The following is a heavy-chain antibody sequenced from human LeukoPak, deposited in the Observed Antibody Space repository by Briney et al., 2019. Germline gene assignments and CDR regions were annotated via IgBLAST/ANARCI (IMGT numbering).Heavy chain of an antibody. CDR3: TRPAMGSGWDYYYYYMDV. J-gene: IGHJ6*03. CDR1: GFTFSGSA. V-gene: IGHV3-73*01. D-gene: IGHD6-19*01. Sequence: GGSLRLSCAASGFTFSGSAMHWVRQASGKGLEWVGRIRSKANSYATAYAASVKGRFTISRDDSKNTAYLQMNSLKTEDTAVYYCTRPAMGSGWDYYYYYMDVWGKGTTVTVSS. CDR2: IRSKANSYAT.